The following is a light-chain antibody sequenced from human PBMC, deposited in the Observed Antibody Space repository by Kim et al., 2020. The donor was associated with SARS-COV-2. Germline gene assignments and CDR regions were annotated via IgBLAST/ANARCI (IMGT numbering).Light chain of an antibody. J-gene: IGKJ5*01. V-gene: IGKV1-39*01. CDR1: QSIGRS. CDR3: QQSYSISLT. Sequence: DIQMTQSPSSLSASVGDRVVITCRASQSIGRSLNWYQQKPGKAPNLLIYEAYTLQSGVPSRFSGSGSGTEFTLTISSLQPEDFVTYHCQQSYSISLTFGQGTRLEIK. CDR2: EAY.